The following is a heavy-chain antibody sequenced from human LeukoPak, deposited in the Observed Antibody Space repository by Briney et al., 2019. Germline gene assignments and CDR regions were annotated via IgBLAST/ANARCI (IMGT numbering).Heavy chain of an antibody. CDR3: ARGPRGITIFGVVTTSCWFDP. Sequence: KSSETLSLTCTVSGGSISSYYWSWIRQPPGKGLEWIGYIYYSGSTNYNPSLKSRVTISVDTSKNQFSLKLSSVTAADTAVYYCARGPRGITIFGVVTTSCWFDPWGQGTLVTVSS. D-gene: IGHD3-3*01. V-gene: IGHV4-59*12. CDR1: GGSISSYY. J-gene: IGHJ5*02. CDR2: IYYSGST.